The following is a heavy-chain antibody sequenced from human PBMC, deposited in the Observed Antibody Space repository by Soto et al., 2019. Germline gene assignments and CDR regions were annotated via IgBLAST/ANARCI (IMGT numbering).Heavy chain of an antibody. D-gene: IGHD6-13*01. CDR1: GVSISSDNW. CDR3: ARDQGSHPGD. CDR2: IHHSGST. V-gene: IGHV4-4*02. Sequence: QVQLQESGPGLVRPSGTVSLTCAVSGVSISSDNWWSWVRQPPGKALEWIGEIHHSGSTNYNPSLKSRVTMSVVPSKDQFSLTLNSVTAADTAFFYCARDQGSHPGDWGQGTLVSVSS. J-gene: IGHJ4*02.